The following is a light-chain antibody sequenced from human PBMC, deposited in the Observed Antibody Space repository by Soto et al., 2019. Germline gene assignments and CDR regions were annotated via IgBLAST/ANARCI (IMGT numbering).Light chain of an antibody. J-gene: IGLJ3*02. CDR2: GNS. CDR3: QSYDSSLSGWV. Sequence: QSVLTQPPSVSGAPGQRGTISCTGSSSNIGAGYDVHWYQQLPGTAPKLLIYGNSNRPAGVPDRFSGSKSGTSASLAITGLQAEDAADYYCQSYDSSLSGWVFGGGTKLTVL. V-gene: IGLV1-40*01. CDR1: SSNIGAGYD.